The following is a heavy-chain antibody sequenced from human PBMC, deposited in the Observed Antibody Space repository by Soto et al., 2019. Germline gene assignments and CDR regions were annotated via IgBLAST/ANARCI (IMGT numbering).Heavy chain of an antibody. CDR3: ASSKLCCGGTCDFDY. D-gene: IGHD2-15*01. V-gene: IGHV1-18*01. CDR2: ISAYNGNT. J-gene: IGHJ4*02. CDR1: GYHFISYG. Sequence: ASVKVSCKASGYHFISYGFTWVRQAPGQGLEWMGWISAYNGNTKYAQKFQGRVSMTTDTSTSAAYMELRSLRSDDTAVYYCASSKLCCGGTCDFDYWGPGTLVTVSS.